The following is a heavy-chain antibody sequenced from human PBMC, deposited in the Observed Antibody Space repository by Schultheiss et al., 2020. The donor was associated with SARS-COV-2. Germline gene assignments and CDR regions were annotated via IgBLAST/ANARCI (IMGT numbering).Heavy chain of an antibody. J-gene: IGHJ4*02. D-gene: IGHD5-12*01. Sequence: GESLKISCAASGFTFSSYWMHWVRQAPGKGLEWVGRIKSKTDGGTTDYAAPVKGRFTISRDDSKSIAYLQMNSLKTEDTAVYYCTRYSGYDKGFDYWGQGTLVTVSS. CDR1: GFTFSSYW. CDR2: IKSKTDGGTT. V-gene: IGHV3-15*01. CDR3: TRYSGYDKGFDY.